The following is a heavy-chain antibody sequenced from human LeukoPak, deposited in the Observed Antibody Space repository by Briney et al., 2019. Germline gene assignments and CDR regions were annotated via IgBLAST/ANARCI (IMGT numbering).Heavy chain of an antibody. J-gene: IGHJ4*02. CDR3: ARIGLTYYYGSSGYYHFDN. D-gene: IGHD3-22*01. CDR1: GGSINIYY. CDR2: ISYTGST. Sequence: TSETLSLTCTVSGGSINIYYWSWIRQPPGKGLEWIGYISYTGSTNYNPSLKSRVTISVDTSKNQFSLNLSSVTAADTAVYYCARIGLTYYYGSSGYYHFDNWGQGTLVTVSS. V-gene: IGHV4-59*01.